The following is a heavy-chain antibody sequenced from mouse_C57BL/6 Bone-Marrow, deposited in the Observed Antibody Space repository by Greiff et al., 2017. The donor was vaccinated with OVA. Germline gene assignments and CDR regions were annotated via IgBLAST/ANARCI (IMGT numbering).Heavy chain of an antibody. J-gene: IGHJ4*01. CDR1: GFTFSSYA. D-gene: IGHD2-1*01. Sequence: EVKVEESGEGLVKPGGSLKLSCAASGFTFSSYAMSWVRQTPEKRLEWVAYISSGGYYIYYAVTVKVRFTISRDNARNTLYLQMSSLKSEDTDMYYCTRLLDAIDYWGQGTSVTVSS. V-gene: IGHV5-9-1*02. CDR3: TRLLDAIDY. CDR2: ISSGGYYI.